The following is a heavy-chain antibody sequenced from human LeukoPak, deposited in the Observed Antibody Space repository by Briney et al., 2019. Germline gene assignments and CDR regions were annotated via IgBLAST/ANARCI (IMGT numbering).Heavy chain of an antibody. J-gene: IGHJ2*01. CDR1: GFTFSNYD. D-gene: IGHD6-13*01. CDR2: IGTAADT. CDR3: ARDRASAAAFRANWYYDL. Sequence: PGRSLRLSCAASGFTFSNYDMHWVRQAAGKSLEWVSTIGTAADTFYPDSVKGRFTISRENAKNSLYLQMNSLEVGDTAVYYCARDRASAAAFRANWYYDLWGRGTLVIVSS. V-gene: IGHV3-13*01.